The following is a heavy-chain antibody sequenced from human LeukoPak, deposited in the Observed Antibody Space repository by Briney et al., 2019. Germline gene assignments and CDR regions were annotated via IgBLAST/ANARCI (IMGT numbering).Heavy chain of an antibody. V-gene: IGHV3-9*01. CDR2: ISWNSASI. J-gene: IGHJ4*02. CDR3: AKGARKQELVYSDY. D-gene: IGHD6-13*01. Sequence: GGSLRLSCAASGFSFDDYSMHWVRQPAGKGLEWVSGISWNSASIDYADSVKGRFTISRDNTRKSLYLQMNSLKPEDSAFYYCAKGARKQELVYSDYWGQGTLVTVSS. CDR1: GFSFDDYS.